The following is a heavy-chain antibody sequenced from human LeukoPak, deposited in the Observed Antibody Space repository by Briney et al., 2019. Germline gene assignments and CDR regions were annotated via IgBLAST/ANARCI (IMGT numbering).Heavy chain of an antibody. D-gene: IGHD4-23*01. CDR2: ISSSSSYI. V-gene: IGHV3-21*01. CDR1: GFTFSSYS. J-gene: IGHJ3*02. Sequence: SXAXSGFTFSSYSMNWVRQAPGKGLEWVSSISSSSSYIYYADSVKGRFTISRDNAKNSLYLQMNSLRAEDTAVYYCAREDYGGNSGDAFDIWGQGTMVTVSS. CDR3: AREDYGGNSGDAFDI.